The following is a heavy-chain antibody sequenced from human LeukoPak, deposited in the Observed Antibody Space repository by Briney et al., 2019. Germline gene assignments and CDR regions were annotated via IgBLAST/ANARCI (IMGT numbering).Heavy chain of an antibody. CDR2: ISGSGGST. V-gene: IGHV3-23*01. CDR1: GFTFSSYA. CDR3: ANQVVSAATYVPAEFDY. D-gene: IGHD2-2*01. Sequence: PGGSLRLSCAASGFTFSSYAMSWVRQAPGKGLEWVSAISGSGGSTYYADSVKGRFTISRDNSKNTLYLQMNSLRAEDTAVYYCANQVVSAATYVPAEFDYWGQGTLVTVSS. J-gene: IGHJ4*02.